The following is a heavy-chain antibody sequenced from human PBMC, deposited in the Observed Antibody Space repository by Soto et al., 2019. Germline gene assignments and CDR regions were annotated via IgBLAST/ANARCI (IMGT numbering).Heavy chain of an antibody. CDR2: INSDGSST. J-gene: IGHJ4*02. V-gene: IGHV3-74*01. Sequence: EVQLVESGGALVQPGGSLRLSCAASGFTFSSYWMHWVRQAPGKGLVWVSRINSDGSSTSYADSVKGRFTISRDNAKNTLYLQMNSLRAEDTAVYYCARTSLVVAAATREDYWGQGTRVTVSS. D-gene: IGHD2-15*01. CDR3: ARTSLVVAAATREDY. CDR1: GFTFSSYW.